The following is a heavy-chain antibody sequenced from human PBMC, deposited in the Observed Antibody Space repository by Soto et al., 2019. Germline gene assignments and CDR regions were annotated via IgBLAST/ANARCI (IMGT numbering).Heavy chain of an antibody. V-gene: IGHV1-69*08. D-gene: IGHD5-12*01. J-gene: IGHJ4*02. CDR1: GGTFSSYT. CDR3: ARERDGSRTIDY. CDR2: IIPILGIA. Sequence: QVQLVQSGAEVKKPGSSVKVSCKASGGTFSSYTISWVRQAPGQGLEWMGRIIPILGIANYAQKFQGRVTITADKSTSTAYRELSSLRSEDTAVYYCARERDGSRTIDYWGQGTLVTVSS.